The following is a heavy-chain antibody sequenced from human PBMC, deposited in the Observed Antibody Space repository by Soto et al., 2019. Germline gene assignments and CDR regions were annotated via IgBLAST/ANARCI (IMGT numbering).Heavy chain of an antibody. CDR3: AKDKVCSGGSCYYDY. CDR2: INGGGGST. Sequence: EVQLLEAGGDLIQPGGSLRLSCAASGFTFSSYTMTWVRQAPGKGLEWVSAINGGGGSTYYADSVKGLFTISRDNSKDTLYLQMNSLRAEDTAVYYCAKDKVCSGGSCYYDYWGQGTRVTVSS. J-gene: IGHJ4*02. V-gene: IGHV3-23*01. D-gene: IGHD2-15*01. CDR1: GFTFSSYT.